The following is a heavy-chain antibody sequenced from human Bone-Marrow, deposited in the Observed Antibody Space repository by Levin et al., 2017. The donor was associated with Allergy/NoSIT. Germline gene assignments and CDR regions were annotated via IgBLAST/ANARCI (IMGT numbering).Heavy chain of an antibody. CDR1: GDSISSYY. Sequence: NTSETLSLTCTVSGDSISSYYWTWIRQSPVKGLEWIGYIFYRGTINYNPSFNSRVTISVDATKSQFSLNLSSVTAADTAVYYCATGGTNYHGSGSFYRWGRGTLVTVSS. J-gene: IGHJ4*02. D-gene: IGHD3-10*01. V-gene: IGHV4-59*01. CDR3: ATGGTNYHGSGSFYR. CDR2: IFYRGTI.